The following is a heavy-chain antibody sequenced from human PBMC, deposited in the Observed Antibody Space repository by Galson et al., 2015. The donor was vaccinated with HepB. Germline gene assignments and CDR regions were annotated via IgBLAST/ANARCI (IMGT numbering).Heavy chain of an antibody. D-gene: IGHD6-19*01. J-gene: IGHJ4*02. CDR3: ARGFAVQQWLNY. Sequence: SLRLSCAASGFTVSSNYMSWVRQAPGKGLEWVSVIYSGGSTYYADSVKGRFTISRDNSKNTLYLQMNSLRAEDTAVYYCARGFAVQQWLNYWGQGTLVTVSS. V-gene: IGHV3-66*01. CDR2: IYSGGST. CDR1: GFTVSSNY.